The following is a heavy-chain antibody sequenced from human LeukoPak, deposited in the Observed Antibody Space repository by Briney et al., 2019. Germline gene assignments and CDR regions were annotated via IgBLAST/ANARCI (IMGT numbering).Heavy chain of an antibody. CDR1: GYAFTGYY. Sequence: ASVRVSCKASGYAFTGYYMHWVRQAPGQGLEWVGWINPNSSDAKYARNFQGRVTMTRDTSISTAYMELTFDDTAVYYCVRGRPPNADIVSKLFDYWGQGTLVTVSS. D-gene: IGHD5/OR15-5a*01. V-gene: IGHV1-2*02. J-gene: IGHJ4*02. CDR2: INPNSSDA. CDR3: VRGRPPNADIVSKLFDY.